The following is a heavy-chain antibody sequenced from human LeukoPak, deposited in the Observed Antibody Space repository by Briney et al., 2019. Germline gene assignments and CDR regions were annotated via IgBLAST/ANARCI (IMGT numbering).Heavy chain of an antibody. J-gene: IGHJ5*02. CDR1: GFTFSSYA. CDR2: ISSSSSYI. V-gene: IGHV3-21*01. Sequence: GGSLRLSCAASGFTFSSYAMSWVRQAPGKGLEWVSAISSSSSYIYYADSVKGRFTISRDNAKNSLYLQMNGLRAEDTAVYYCARDRYSYGGEFDPWGQGTLVTVSS. CDR3: ARDRYSYGGEFDP. D-gene: IGHD5-18*01.